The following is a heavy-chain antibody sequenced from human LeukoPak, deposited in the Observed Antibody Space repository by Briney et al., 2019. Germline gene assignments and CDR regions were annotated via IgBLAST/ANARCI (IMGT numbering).Heavy chain of an antibody. J-gene: IGHJ6*03. Sequence: ASVKVSCKASGYTFTSYDINWVRQATGQGLEWMGWMNPNSGNTGYAQKFQGRVTMTRYTSISTAYMELSSLRSEDTAVYYCARRDYYGSGSYPYYYHNYMDVWGKGTTLTISS. D-gene: IGHD3-10*01. CDR1: GYTFTSYD. CDR3: ARRDYYGSGSYPYYYHNYMDV. CDR2: MNPNSGNT. V-gene: IGHV1-8*01.